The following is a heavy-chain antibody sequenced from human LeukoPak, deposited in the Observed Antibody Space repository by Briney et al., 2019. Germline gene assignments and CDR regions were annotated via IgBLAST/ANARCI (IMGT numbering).Heavy chain of an antibody. V-gene: IGHV3-30*18. CDR2: TSYDGSRK. Sequence: GGSLRLSCAASGFTFSNWGMHWVRQAPGKGLEWVAVTSYDGSRKYYGDSVKGRFTISRDNSKNTLYLQMNSLRAEDSAVYYCAKEVLPTVLWGAMDVWGQGTTVTISS. CDR3: AKEVLPTVLWGAMDV. J-gene: IGHJ6*02. D-gene: IGHD2-2*01. CDR1: GFTFSNWG.